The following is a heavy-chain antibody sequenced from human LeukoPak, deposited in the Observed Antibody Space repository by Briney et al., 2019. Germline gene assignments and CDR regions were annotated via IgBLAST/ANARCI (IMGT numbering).Heavy chain of an antibody. Sequence: PGGSLRLSCAASGFTFSASTMHWVRQASGKGLEWVGRIRSKANAYATVYTESVKGRFTISRDDSKNMAYLQMNSLKTEDTAVYYCIRSPLDSSNYARFDYWGQGTLVTVSS. D-gene: IGHD4-11*01. CDR3: IRSPLDSSNYARFDY. CDR1: GFTFSAST. V-gene: IGHV3-73*01. CDR2: IRSKANAYAT. J-gene: IGHJ4*02.